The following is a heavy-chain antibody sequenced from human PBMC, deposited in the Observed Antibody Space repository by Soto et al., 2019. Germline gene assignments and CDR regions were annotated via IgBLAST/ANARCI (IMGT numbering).Heavy chain of an antibody. V-gene: IGHV1-2*02. CDR2: INPQTGGT. CDR1: GYTFTGYY. D-gene: IGHD2-2*01. Sequence: ASVKVSCEASGYTFTGYYIHWVREAPGQGLEWMGWINPQTGGTSYAQKFQGRVTLSRDTSINTAYLELSRLTFDDAAVYFCARERYQVISDGMDVWGQGTTVTVSS. J-gene: IGHJ6*02. CDR3: ARERYQVISDGMDV.